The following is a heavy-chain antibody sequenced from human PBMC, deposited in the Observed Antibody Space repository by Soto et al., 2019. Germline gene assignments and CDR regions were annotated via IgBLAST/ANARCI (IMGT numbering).Heavy chain of an antibody. Sequence: SETLSLTCTVSGGSISSYYWSWIRQPPGKGLEWIGYIYYSGSTNYNPSLKSRVTISVDTSKNQFSLKLSSVTAADTAVYYCAIYSDSGYDLFFDYWGQGTLVTVSS. CDR3: AIYSDSGYDLFFDY. J-gene: IGHJ4*02. CDR1: GGSISSYY. CDR2: IYYSGST. V-gene: IGHV4-59*01. D-gene: IGHD5-12*01.